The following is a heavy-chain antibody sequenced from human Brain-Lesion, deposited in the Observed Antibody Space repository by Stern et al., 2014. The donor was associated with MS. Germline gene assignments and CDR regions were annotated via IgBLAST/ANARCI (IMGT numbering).Heavy chain of an antibody. V-gene: IGHV4-39*02. D-gene: IGHD6-19*01. CDR2: IFYTGST. CDR3: ARGAGVFDS. Sequence: QVQLVESGPGLVKPSETLSLTCTVSGGSIGRSSYYWGWIRQPPGKGLEWIGNIFYTGSTFYDPSLKSRVTLSVGTSNTHSPLSLNSVTAADTAVYYCARGAGVFDSWGQGTLVTVSP. CDR1: GGSIGRSSYY. J-gene: IGHJ4*02.